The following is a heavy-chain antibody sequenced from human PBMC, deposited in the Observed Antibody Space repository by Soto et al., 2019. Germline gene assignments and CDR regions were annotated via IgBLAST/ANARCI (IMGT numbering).Heavy chain of an antibody. CDR2: IIPILGIA. CDR3: ATDYVKEDYYYGMDV. J-gene: IGHJ6*02. D-gene: IGHD4-17*01. Sequence: GASVKVSCKASGGTFSSYTISWVRQAPGQGLEWMGRIIPILGIANYAQKFQGRVTITADKSTSTAYMELSSLRSEDTAVYYCATDYVKEDYYYGMDVWGQGTTVTVSS. CDR1: GGTFSSYT. V-gene: IGHV1-69*02.